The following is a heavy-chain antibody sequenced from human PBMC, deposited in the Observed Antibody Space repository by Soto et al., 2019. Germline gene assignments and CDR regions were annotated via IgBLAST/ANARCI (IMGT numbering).Heavy chain of an antibody. Sequence: PGGSLRLSCAASGFTFSSYSMNWVRQAPGKGLEWVSYISSSSSTIYYADSVKGRFTISRDNAKNSLYLQMNSLRAEDTAVYYCARDGLEYQLPNNWFGPWGQGTLVTVSS. V-gene: IGHV3-48*01. D-gene: IGHD2-2*01. J-gene: IGHJ5*02. CDR2: ISSSSSTI. CDR1: GFTFSSYS. CDR3: ARDGLEYQLPNNWFGP.